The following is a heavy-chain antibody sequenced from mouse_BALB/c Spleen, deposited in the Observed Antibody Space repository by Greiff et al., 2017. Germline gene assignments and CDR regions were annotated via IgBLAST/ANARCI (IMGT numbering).Heavy chain of an antibody. V-gene: IGHV3-6*02. CDR3: AREARAAYAMDY. Sequence: ESGPGLVKPSQSLSLTCSVTGYSITSGYYWNWIRQFPGNKLEWMGYISYDGSNNYNPSLKNRISITRDTSKNQFFLKLNSVTTEDTATYYCAREARAAYAMDYWGQGTSVTVSS. J-gene: IGHJ4*01. D-gene: IGHD3-1*01. CDR2: ISYDGSN. CDR1: GYSITSGYY.